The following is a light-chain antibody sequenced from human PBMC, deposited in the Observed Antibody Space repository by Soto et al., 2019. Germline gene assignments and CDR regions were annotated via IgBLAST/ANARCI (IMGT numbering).Light chain of an antibody. CDR2: DAS. Sequence: EIVLTQSPATLSLSPGDRATLSCRASQSVSSSLSWYQQKPVQAPRLLIYDASNRATGSPARLSGSESVTDFTLTISSLEPEDVAVYCCQPRSNWPRTFVQGTKLEIK. CDR1: QSVSSS. V-gene: IGKV3-11*01. J-gene: IGKJ2*01. CDR3: QPRSNWPRT.